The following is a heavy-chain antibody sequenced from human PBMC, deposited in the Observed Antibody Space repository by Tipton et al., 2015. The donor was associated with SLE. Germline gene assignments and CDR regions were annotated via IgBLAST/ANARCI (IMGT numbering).Heavy chain of an antibody. CDR2: IYYSGST. V-gene: IGHV4-31*03. J-gene: IGHJ5*01. Sequence: TLSLTCTVSGGSISSGGYYWSWIRQHPGKGLEWIGDIYYSGSTYYNPSLKSRVTISVDTSKNQFSLKLSSVTAADAAVYYCARGDWVTTSYWFDFWGHGDLVTVSS. CDR3: ARGDWVTTSYWFDF. D-gene: IGHD3/OR15-3a*01. CDR1: GGSISSGGYY.